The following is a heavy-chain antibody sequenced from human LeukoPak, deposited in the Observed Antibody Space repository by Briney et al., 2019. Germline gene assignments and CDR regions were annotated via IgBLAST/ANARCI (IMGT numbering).Heavy chain of an antibody. V-gene: IGHV1-69*13. CDR3: ARGRPYCTNGVCHPGIYYYYGMDV. CDR2: IIPIFGTA. Sequence: SVKVSCKASGGTFSSYAISWVRQAPGQGLEWMGGIIPIFGTANYAQKFQGRVTITADESTSTAYMELSSLRSEDTAIYYCARGRPYCTNGVCHPGIYYYYGMDVWGQGTTVTVSS. CDR1: GGTFSSYA. J-gene: IGHJ6*02. D-gene: IGHD2-8*01.